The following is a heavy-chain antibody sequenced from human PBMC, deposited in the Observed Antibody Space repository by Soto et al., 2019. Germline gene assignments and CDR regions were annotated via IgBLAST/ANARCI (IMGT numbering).Heavy chain of an antibody. V-gene: IGHV3-74*01. CDR3: ARGIPGYYGGDV. CDR2: IKYDGSTT. J-gene: IGHJ3*01. CDR1: GFTFSDYW. Sequence: EVQLVESGGGLPQPGGSLRLSCEASGFTFSDYWLHWVRQVPGKGLVWVSRIKYDGSTTNYADSVKGRFTISRDNAKNPVYLQMNGLRVEDTALYYGARGIPGYYGGDVGGQGTMVPVSS. D-gene: IGHD4-17*01.